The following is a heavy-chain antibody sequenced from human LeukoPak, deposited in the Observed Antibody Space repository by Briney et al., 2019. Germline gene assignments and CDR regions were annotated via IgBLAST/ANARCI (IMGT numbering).Heavy chain of an antibody. CDR2: IYHRVNT. V-gene: IGHV4-4*07. CDR1: GGSISSYY. CDR3: ARDRDTRDWFDL. J-gene: IGHJ5*02. D-gene: IGHD5-24*01. Sequence: SETLSLTCAVSGGSISSYYWSWIRQPAGKGLEWIGRIYHRVNTNYNPSLKSRVTMSVDTAKNQLSLKMRAVTAADTAVYFCARDRDTRDWFDLWGQGTLVTVSS.